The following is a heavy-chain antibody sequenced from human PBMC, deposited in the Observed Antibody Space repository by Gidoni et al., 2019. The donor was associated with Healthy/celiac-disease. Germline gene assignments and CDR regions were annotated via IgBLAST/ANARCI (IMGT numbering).Heavy chain of an antibody. J-gene: IGHJ3*02. D-gene: IGHD1-26*01. CDR2: INPSGGST. CDR1: GYTFTSYY. V-gene: IGHV1-46*03. Sequence: QVQLVQSGAEVKKPGASVKVSCKASGYTFTSYYMRWVRQAPGQGLEWMGIINPSGGSTSYAQKFQGRVTMTRDTSTSTVYMELSSLRSEDTAVYYCARDGRSYSGSYRRAFDIWGQGTMVTVSS. CDR3: ARDGRSYSGSYRRAFDI.